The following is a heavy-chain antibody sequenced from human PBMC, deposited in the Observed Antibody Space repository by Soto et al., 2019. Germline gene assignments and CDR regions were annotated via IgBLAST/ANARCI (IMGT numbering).Heavy chain of an antibody. CDR3: ARQGGDHYYYYYMDV. Sequence: QLQLQESGPGLVKPSETLSLTCTVSGGSISSSSYYWGWIRQPPGKGLEWIGSIYYSGSTYYNPSLKSRVTISVDTSKTQFSLKLSSVTAADTAVYYCARQGGDHYYYYYMDVWGKGTTVTVSS. CDR1: GGSISSSSYY. J-gene: IGHJ6*03. V-gene: IGHV4-39*01. CDR2: IYYSGST. D-gene: IGHD4-17*01.